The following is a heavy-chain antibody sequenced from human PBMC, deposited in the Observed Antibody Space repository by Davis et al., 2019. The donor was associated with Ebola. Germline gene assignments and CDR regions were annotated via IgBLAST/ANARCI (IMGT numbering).Heavy chain of an antibody. CDR1: GGSISSSSYY. J-gene: IGHJ3*02. CDR2: IYYSGST. Sequence: SETLSLTCTVSGGSISSSSYYWGWIRQPPGKGLEWIGSIYYSGSTYYNPSLKSRVTISVDTSKNQFSLKLSSVTAADTAVYYCATGSITMIVVVGDIWGQGTMVTVSS. D-gene: IGHD3-22*01. V-gene: IGHV4-39*01. CDR3: ATGSITMIVVVGDI.